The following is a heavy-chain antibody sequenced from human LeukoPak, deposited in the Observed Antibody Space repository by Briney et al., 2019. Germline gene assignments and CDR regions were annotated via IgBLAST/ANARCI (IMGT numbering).Heavy chain of an antibody. J-gene: IGHJ2*01. CDR2: INHSGST. V-gene: IGHV4-31*01. D-gene: IGHD3-22*01. CDR1: GGSISSGASD. Sequence: PSGTLSLTCTVSGGSISSGASDWGWIRQHPKRGLEWVGYINHSGSTYYNPSLGSLVTMSVDPSKNQFSLKLSSVTAADSAVYYCARAARQGFTMIVVPFFYFDLWGRGTLVTVSS. CDR3: ARAARQGFTMIVVPFFYFDL.